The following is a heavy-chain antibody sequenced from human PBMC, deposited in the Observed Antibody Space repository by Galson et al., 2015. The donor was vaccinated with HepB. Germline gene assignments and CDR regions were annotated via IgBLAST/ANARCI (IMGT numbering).Heavy chain of an antibody. Sequence: SLRLSCAASGFIFNTFSMHWVRQAPGKGLEWVAVVSFDGSNEYYADSVKGRFTISRDNPKNMLYLRMDSLKTEDTAMYFCVRGGGWGIFDYWGQGTLVTVSS. CDR1: GFIFNTFS. D-gene: IGHD3-16*01. J-gene: IGHJ4*02. V-gene: IGHV3-30*04. CDR3: VRGGGWGIFDY. CDR2: VSFDGSNE.